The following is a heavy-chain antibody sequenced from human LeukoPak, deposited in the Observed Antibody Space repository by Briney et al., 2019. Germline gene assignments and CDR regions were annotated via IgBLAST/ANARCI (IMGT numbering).Heavy chain of an antibody. CDR1: GYSFTSYW. CDR2: IYPGDSDT. CDR3: ARHRDIRGMSDYHYYYYMDV. V-gene: IGHV5-51*01. Sequence: GESLKISCKGSGYSFTSYWIGWVRQMPGKGLEWMGIIYPGDSDTRYSPSFQGQVTISADKSISTAYLQWSSLKASDTAMYYCARHRDIRGMSDYHYYYYMDVWGKGTTVTVSS. D-gene: IGHD3-10*01. J-gene: IGHJ6*03.